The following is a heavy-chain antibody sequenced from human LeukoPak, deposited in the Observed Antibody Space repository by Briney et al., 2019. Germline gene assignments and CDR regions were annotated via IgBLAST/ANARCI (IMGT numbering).Heavy chain of an antibody. CDR1: GFTVYSNY. CDR2: ISGSGGST. CDR3: AKDGRYSGYDFAES. Sequence: PGGSLRLSCAASGFTVYSNYMTWVRQAPGKGLEWVSAISGSGGSTYYADSVKGRFTISRDNSKNTLYLQMNSLRAEDTAVYYCAKDGRYSGYDFAESWGQGTLVTFSS. J-gene: IGHJ5*02. D-gene: IGHD5-12*01. V-gene: IGHV3-23*01.